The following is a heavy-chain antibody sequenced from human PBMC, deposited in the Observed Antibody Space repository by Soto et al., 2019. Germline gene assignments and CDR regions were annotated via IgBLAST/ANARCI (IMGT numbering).Heavy chain of an antibody. J-gene: IGHJ6*02. Sequence: ERLCRNAAAAEGSLRTCFWSGNRQPPGEGLAGIGDFKTSGSTSYNPSLKSRVTISVDASKNQFSLKLNSVTAADTAVYYCAREVEVSYSILTGYYSRGLDVWGQGTTVTVS. V-gene: IGHV4-59*01. CDR2: FKTSGST. CDR1: EGSLRTCF. D-gene: IGHD3-9*01. CDR3: AREVEVSYSILTGYYSRGLDV.